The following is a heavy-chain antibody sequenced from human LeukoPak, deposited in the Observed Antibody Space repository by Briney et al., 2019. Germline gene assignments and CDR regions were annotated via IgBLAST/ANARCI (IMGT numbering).Heavy chain of an antibody. CDR1: GDSISGYY. J-gene: IGHJ3*02. D-gene: IGHD3-22*01. CDR3: ACLTTADAFDI. CDR2: IYDSGST. V-gene: IGHV4-59*01. Sequence: NPSETLSLTCTVSGDSISGYYWNWIRQPPGKGLEWIGYIYDSGSTNYNPSLKSRVTISVDTSKNQFSLKLSSVTAADTAVYYCACLTTADAFDIWGQGTMVTVSS.